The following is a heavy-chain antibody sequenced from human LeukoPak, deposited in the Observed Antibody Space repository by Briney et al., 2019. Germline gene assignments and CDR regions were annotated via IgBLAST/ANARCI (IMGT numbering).Heavy chain of an antibody. D-gene: IGHD6-13*01. CDR1: GYTLTELS. Sequence: ASVKVSCKVSGYTLTELSMHWVRQAPGKGLEWMGGFDPEDGETIYAQKFQGRVTMTEDTSTDTAYMELSSLRSEDTAVYYCATEGQQLVRWDYYYYGMDVWGQGTTVTVSS. V-gene: IGHV1-24*01. CDR2: FDPEDGET. CDR3: ATEGQQLVRWDYYYYGMDV. J-gene: IGHJ6*02.